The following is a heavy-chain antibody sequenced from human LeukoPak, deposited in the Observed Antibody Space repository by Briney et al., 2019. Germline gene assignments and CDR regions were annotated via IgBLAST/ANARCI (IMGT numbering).Heavy chain of an antibody. CDR2: VSSSSYI. J-gene: IGHJ4*02. CDR3: ASTGMYYDFWSGYYTGIADY. V-gene: IGHV3-21*01. Sequence: GGSLRLSCAASGFTFSSYSMNWVRQAPGKGLEWVSSVSSSSYIYYADSVKGRFTISRDNAKNSLYLQMNSLRAEDTAVYYCASTGMYYDFWSGYYTGIADYWGQGTLVTVSS. CDR1: GFTFSSYS. D-gene: IGHD3-3*01.